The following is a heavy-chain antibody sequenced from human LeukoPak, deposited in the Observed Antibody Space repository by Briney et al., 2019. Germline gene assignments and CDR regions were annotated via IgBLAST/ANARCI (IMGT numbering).Heavy chain of an antibody. CDR1: GFTFSSYS. V-gene: IGHV3-21*01. D-gene: IGHD4/OR15-4a*01. Sequence: GGSLRLSCAASGFTFSSYSMNWVRQAPGKGLEWVSSISSSSSYIYYADSVKGRFTISRDNAKNSLYLQMNSLRAEDTAVYYCARAAVRTNAFDIWGKGQWSPSLQ. J-gene: IGHJ3*02. CDR3: ARAAVRTNAFDI. CDR2: ISSSSSYI.